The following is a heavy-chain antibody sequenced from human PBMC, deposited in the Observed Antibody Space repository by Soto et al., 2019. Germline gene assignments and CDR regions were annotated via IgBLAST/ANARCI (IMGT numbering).Heavy chain of an antibody. V-gene: IGHV1-46*03. Sequence: QVQLVQSGTEVKKPGASVKVSCKASGYTFTSYDMHWVRQAPGQGLEWMGIINPSGGSTRVAQKCQGRVTMTRDTSTSTVSMDLSSLRSEDTAVYYCARDLGGSENSWGQGTLVTVSS. CDR1: GYTFTSYD. D-gene: IGHD3-10*01. CDR2: INPSGGST. J-gene: IGHJ4*02. CDR3: ARDLGGSENS.